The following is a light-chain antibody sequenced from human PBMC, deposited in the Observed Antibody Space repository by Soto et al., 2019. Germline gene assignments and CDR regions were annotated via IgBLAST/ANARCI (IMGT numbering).Light chain of an antibody. J-gene: IGKJ4*01. CDR3: QQSYSAPLT. Sequence: DIQMTQSPPSLSASVGDRVTITCRASQSISNYLNWYQQMPGKAPKVLIYAASSLQSGVPSRFSGSGSGTAFTLTISSLQPEDFATYHCQQSYSAPLTFGGGTKVEIK. V-gene: IGKV1-39*01. CDR1: QSISNY. CDR2: AAS.